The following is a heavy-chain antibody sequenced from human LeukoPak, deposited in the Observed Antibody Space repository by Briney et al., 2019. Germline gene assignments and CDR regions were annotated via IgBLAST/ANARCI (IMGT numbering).Heavy chain of an antibody. D-gene: IGHD6-13*01. CDR2: ISSSGSTI. CDR3: ARDQQQLVLSRPARPDRAGNYYYYMDV. Sequence: GGSLRLSCAASGFTFSSYEMNWARQAPGKGLEWVSYISSSGSTIYYADSVKGRFTISRDNAKNSLYLQMNSLRAEDTAVYYCARDQQQLVLSRPARPDRAGNYYYYMDVWGQGTTVTVSS. CDR1: GFTFSSYE. V-gene: IGHV3-48*03. J-gene: IGHJ6*02.